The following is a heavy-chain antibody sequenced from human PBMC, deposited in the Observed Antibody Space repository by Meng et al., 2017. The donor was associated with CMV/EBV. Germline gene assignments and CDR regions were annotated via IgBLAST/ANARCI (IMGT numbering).Heavy chain of an antibody. D-gene: IGHD6-13*01. CDR2: INTNSGGT. CDR3: ARDSAGRYSSSWYPIRY. V-gene: IGHV1-2*02. Sequence: ASVQVSCKASGCTFTGYYMHWVRQAPGQGLEWMGWINTNSGGTNYAQKCQGRVTMTRDTSISTAYMELSRLRSDDTDVYYCARDSAGRYSSSWYPIRYWGQGTLVTVSS. CDR1: GCTFTGYY. J-gene: IGHJ4*02.